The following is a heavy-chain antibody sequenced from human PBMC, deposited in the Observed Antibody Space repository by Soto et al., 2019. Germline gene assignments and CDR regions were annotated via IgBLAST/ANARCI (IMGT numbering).Heavy chain of an antibody. CDR3: ARYYDFWSGAKTGSSPFDP. V-gene: IGHV1-69*13. CDR1: GGTFSSYA. Sequence: SVKVSCKASGGTFSSYAISWVRQAPGQGLEWMGGIIPIFGTANYAQKFQGRVTITADESTSTAYMELSSLRSEDTAVYYCARYYDFWSGAKTGSSPFDPWGQGTLVTVSS. J-gene: IGHJ5*02. D-gene: IGHD3-3*01. CDR2: IIPIFGTA.